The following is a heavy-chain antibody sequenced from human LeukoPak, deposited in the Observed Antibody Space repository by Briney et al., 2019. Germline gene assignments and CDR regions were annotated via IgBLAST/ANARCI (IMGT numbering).Heavy chain of an antibody. V-gene: IGHV3-48*01. Sequence: GGSLRLSCAASGFTFNRYSMNWVRQAPGKGLEWVSYIAYTGTIHYADSVKGRFTISRDDAKNSLYLHMNSLRAEDTAVYYCTRDSRALDYWGQGTLVTVSS. CDR3: TRDSRALDY. CDR1: GFTFNRYS. J-gene: IGHJ4*02. CDR2: IAYTGTI. D-gene: IGHD2/OR15-2a*01.